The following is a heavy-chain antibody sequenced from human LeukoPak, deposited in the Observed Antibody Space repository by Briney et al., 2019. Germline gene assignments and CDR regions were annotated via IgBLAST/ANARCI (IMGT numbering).Heavy chain of an antibody. V-gene: IGHV1-69*04. CDR3: ARVGRESLYSSSWYPLD. J-gene: IGHJ4*02. Sequence: SVKVSCKASGGTFSSYAISWVRQAPGQGLEWMGRIIPIFGIANYAQKFQGRVTITADKSTSTAYMELSSLRSEDTAVYYCARVGRESLYSSSWYPLDWGQGTLVTVSS. CDR1: GGTFSSYA. CDR2: IIPIFGIA. D-gene: IGHD6-13*01.